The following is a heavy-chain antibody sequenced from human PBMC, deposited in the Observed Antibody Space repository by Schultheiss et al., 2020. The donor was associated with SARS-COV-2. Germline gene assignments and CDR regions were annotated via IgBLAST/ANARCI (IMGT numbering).Heavy chain of an antibody. V-gene: IGHV4-39*07. CDR1: GGSISSSSYY. Sequence: SETLSLTCTVSGGSISSSSYYWGWIRQPPGKGLEWIGSIYYSGSTYYNPSLKSRVTISVDTSKNQFSLKLSSVTAADTAVYYCAKDQYYDSRTISLDYWGQGTLVTVSS. J-gene: IGHJ4*02. D-gene: IGHD3-22*01. CDR2: IYYSGST. CDR3: AKDQYYDSRTISLDY.